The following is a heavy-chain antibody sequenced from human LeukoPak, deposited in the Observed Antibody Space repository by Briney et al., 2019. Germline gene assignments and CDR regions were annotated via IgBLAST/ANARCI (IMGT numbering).Heavy chain of an antibody. Sequence: HPGGSLRLSCAASGSTFSSYAMSWVRQAPGKGLEWVSAISGSGGSTYYADSVKGRFTISRDNSKNTLYLQMNSLRAEDTAVYYCAKRSEWLGSYFDYWGQGTLVTVSS. CDR2: ISGSGGST. CDR3: AKRSEWLGSYFDY. V-gene: IGHV3-23*01. D-gene: IGHD6-19*01. CDR1: GSTFSSYA. J-gene: IGHJ4*02.